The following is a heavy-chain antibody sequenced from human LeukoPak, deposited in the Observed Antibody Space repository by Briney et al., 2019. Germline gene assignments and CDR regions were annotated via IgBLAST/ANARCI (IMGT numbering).Heavy chain of an antibody. CDR1: GFSLST. CDR2: IWFDGDRK. D-gene: IGHD1-26*01. CDR3: AKEFGGSYYYYGMDV. V-gene: IGHV3-33*06. Sequence: GTSLRLSCAASGFSLSTWVRQAPGKGLEWVALIWFDGDRKYYVDSVKGRFTISRDNSKNTLYLRMNSLRAEDTAVYYCAKEFGGSYYYYGMDVWGQGTTVTVSS. J-gene: IGHJ6*02.